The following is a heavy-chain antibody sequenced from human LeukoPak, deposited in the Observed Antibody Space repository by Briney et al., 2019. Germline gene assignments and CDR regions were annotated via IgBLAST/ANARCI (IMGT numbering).Heavy chain of an antibody. CDR3: ARDDLNWNLPYFDY. J-gene: IGHJ4*02. CDR2: ISYDGTIK. D-gene: IGHD1-7*01. CDR1: GFTFRSYA. Sequence: QPGKSLRLSCAASGFTFRSYAIHWVRQAPGKGLEWVAFISYDGTIKYYADSVKGRFTISRDNAKNSLYLQMNSLRDEDTAVYYCARDDLNWNLPYFDYWGQGTLVTVSS. V-gene: IGHV3-30-3*01.